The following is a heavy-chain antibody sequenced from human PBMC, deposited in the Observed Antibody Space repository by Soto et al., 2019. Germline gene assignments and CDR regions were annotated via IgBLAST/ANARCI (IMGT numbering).Heavy chain of an antibody. V-gene: IGHV3-53*01. CDR1: GLTVSGKKY. D-gene: IGHD1-1*01. J-gene: IGHJ3*01. Sequence: GGSLRLSCAAFGLTVSGKKYVAWVRQAPGKGLEWVSALYDVDGSFYADSVKGRFTTSSDSSKTTVYLQMNGLRPDDTAVYYCASWHEREHAYDVWGQGTTVTVS. CDR2: LYDVDGS. CDR3: ASWHEREHAYDV.